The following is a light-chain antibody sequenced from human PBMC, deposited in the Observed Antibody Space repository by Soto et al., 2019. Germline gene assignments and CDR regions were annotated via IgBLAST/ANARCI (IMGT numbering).Light chain of an antibody. J-gene: IGKJ1*01. Sequence: DIQMTQSPSSLSASVGDRVTITCRASQSISSYLNWYQQKPGKAPKLLIYAASSLQSGVPSRFGGSGSGTDFTLTISSLQHEDFATYYCQQSYSNWTFGQGTKV. CDR2: AAS. CDR3: QQSYSNWT. V-gene: IGKV1-39*01. CDR1: QSISSY.